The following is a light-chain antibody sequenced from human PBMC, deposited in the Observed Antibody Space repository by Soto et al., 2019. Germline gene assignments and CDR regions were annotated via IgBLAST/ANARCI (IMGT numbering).Light chain of an antibody. CDR1: QSVSSTY. CDR2: GAS. V-gene: IGKV3-20*01. CDR3: QQYGSSPWT. J-gene: IGKJ1*01. Sequence: DMVLAQSPGTLSLSQGERATLSCRASQSVSSTYLAWYQQRPGQAPRLLIYGASGRATGIPDRFSGSGSGTDFTLTISRLEPEDFAVYYCQQYGSSPWTFGQGTKVDIK.